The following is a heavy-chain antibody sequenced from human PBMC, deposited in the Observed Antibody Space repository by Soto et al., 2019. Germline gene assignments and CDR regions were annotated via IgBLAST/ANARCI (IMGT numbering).Heavy chain of an antibody. CDR2: INPNSGGT. V-gene: IGHV1-2*02. D-gene: IGHD1-20*01. CDR1: GYTFTALY. CDR3: ARALTGTTSRGFDY. J-gene: IGHJ4*02. Sequence: QVQLVQSGAEVKKPGASVKVSCKASGYTFTALYMHWVRQAPGQGLEWMGWINPNSGGTNYAQKFRGRVTMTRDTSVSTAYRELSRLRSDDTAVYYCARALTGTTSRGFDYWGQGTLVTVSS.